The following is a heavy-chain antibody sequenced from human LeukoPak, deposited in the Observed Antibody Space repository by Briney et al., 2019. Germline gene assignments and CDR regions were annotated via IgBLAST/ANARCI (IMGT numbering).Heavy chain of an antibody. Sequence: GASVKVSCKASGGTFSSYTISWVRQAPGQGLEWMGRIIPILGIANYAQKFQGRVTITADESTSTAYMELSSLRSEDTAVYYCARCTIFGVVCTYWGQGTLVTVSS. CDR1: GGTFSSYT. CDR3: ARCTIFGVVCTY. D-gene: IGHD3-3*01. V-gene: IGHV1-69*02. J-gene: IGHJ4*02. CDR2: IIPILGIA.